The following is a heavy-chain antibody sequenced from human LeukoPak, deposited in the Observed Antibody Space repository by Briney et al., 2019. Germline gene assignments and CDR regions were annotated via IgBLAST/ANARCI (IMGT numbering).Heavy chain of an antibody. CDR3: AKERGHPLANYYMDV. J-gene: IGHJ6*03. D-gene: IGHD1-26*01. V-gene: IGHV3-23*01. CDR2: ITGSGRGT. CDR1: GLTFSNYA. Sequence: GGSLTLSCTASGLTFSNYATTWVRQAPGKGLEWVSSITGSGRGTYYADSVKGRFSVSRDNSQNTVFLHMNSLRADDTAVYSCAKERGHPLANYYMDVWGKGTTVTVSS.